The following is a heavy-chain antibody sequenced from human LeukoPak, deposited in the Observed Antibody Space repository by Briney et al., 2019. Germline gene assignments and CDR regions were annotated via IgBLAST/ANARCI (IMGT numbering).Heavy chain of an antibody. D-gene: IGHD5-18*01. J-gene: IGHJ4*02. CDR2: IYPGDTTI. CDR1: GYSFSTSW. V-gene: IGHV5-51*01. CDR3: ARRPDTAMADY. Sequence: GESLKISCEGSGYSFSTSWIAWVRQMPGKGLEWMGMIYPGDTTIKYSPSFQGPVTMSADKSISTAYLQWSSLKASDTAMYYCARRPDTAMADYWGQGTLVTVSS.